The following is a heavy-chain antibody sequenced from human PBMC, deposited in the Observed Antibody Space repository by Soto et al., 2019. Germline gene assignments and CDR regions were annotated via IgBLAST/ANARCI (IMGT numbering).Heavy chain of an antibody. CDR2: IYYSGST. V-gene: IGHV4-59*12. D-gene: IGHD2-15*01. CDR3: ARGRYCSGGSCYSVQGWFDP. CDR1: GGSISSYY. J-gene: IGHJ5*02. Sequence: PSETLSLTCTVSGGSISSYYWSWIRQPPGKGLEWIGYIYYSGSTNYNPSLKSRVTISVDRSKNQFSLKLSSVTAADTAVYYCARGRYCSGGSCYSVQGWFDPWGQGTLVTVSS.